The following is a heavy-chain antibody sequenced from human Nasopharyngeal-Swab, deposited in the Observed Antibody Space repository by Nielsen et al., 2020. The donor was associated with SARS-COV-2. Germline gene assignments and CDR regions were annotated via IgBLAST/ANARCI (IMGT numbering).Heavy chain of an antibody. V-gene: IGHV4-39*07. D-gene: IGHD4-11*01. CDR2: IYYSGST. CDR3: ARETTVTTYWEYYYYGMDV. Sequence: ESLRLSCTVSGGSISSSSYYWGWIRQPPGKGLEWIGSIYYSGSTYYNPSLKSRVTISVDTSKNQFSLKLSSVTAADTAVYYCARETTVTTYWEYYYYGMDVWGQGTTVTVSS. J-gene: IGHJ6*02. CDR1: GGSISSSSYY.